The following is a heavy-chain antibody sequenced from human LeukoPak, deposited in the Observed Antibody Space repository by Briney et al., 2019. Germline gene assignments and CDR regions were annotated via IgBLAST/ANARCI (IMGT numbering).Heavy chain of an antibody. Sequence: SVKVSCKASRGTFRTYGINWVRQAPGQGLEWMGGIIPIFDATNYAQRFQGRLTITADEYTSTAYMELSSLRSDDTAVYYCASISSSWYFDIWGQGTMVTVSS. CDR1: RGTFRTYG. D-gene: IGHD6-13*01. CDR3: ASISSSWYFDI. J-gene: IGHJ3*02. CDR2: IIPIFDAT. V-gene: IGHV1-69*13.